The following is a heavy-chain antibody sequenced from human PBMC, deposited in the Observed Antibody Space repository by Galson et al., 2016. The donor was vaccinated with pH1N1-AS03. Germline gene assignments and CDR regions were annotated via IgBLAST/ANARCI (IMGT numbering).Heavy chain of an antibody. D-gene: IGHD1-26*01. V-gene: IGHV3-30-3*01. Sequence: SLRLSCAASGFTFSSHSMHWARQAPDEGLEWVAGISYHGNNKFYAHSVKGRFTISRDSLQNTLDLQMNSLRAEDPAVYFCARETIRAGEFDLWGRGTVVTVSS. CDR1: GFTFSSHS. J-gene: IGHJ3*01. CDR3: ARETIRAGEFDL. CDR2: ISYHGNNK.